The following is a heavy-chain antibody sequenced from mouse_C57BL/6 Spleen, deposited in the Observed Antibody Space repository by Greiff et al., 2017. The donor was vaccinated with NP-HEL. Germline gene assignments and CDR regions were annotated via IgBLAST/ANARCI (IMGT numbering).Heavy chain of an antibody. D-gene: IGHD4-1*01. V-gene: IGHV5-4*01. CDR1: GFTFSSYA. Sequence: DVKLVESGGGLVKPGGSLKLSCAASGFTFSSYAMSWVRQTPEKRLEWVATISDGGSYTYYPDNVKGRFTISRDNAKNNLYLQMSHLKSEDTAMYYCAREGELGLAYWGQGTLVTVSA. J-gene: IGHJ3*01. CDR3: AREGELGLAY. CDR2: ISDGGSYT.